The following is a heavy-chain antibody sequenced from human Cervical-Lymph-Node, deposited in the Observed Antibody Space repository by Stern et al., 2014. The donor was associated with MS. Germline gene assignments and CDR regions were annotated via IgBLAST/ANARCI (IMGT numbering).Heavy chain of an antibody. D-gene: IGHD4-23*01. Sequence: QVQLVQSGAEVKQPGSSVKVSCTVSGATFSTNGISWVRQGPGQGLEWMGAIVPIFEKSNYAQRFRGRVTITADESTSTAYMELTSLRSEDTGVYYCAREHHGGNFAAWGQGTLVTVSS. J-gene: IGHJ5*02. CDR2: IVPIFEKS. CDR3: AREHHGGNFAA. V-gene: IGHV1-69*01. CDR1: GATFSTNG.